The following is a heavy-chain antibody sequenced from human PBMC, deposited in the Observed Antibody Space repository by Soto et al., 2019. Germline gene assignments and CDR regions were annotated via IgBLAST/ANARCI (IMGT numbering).Heavy chain of an antibody. D-gene: IGHD3-3*01. CDR1: GFTFSSYA. Sequence: GGSLRLACAASGFTFSSYAMHWVRQAPGKGLEWVAVISYDGSNKYFGDSVRGRFTISRDNSKNTLYLQMDSLRVEDTAVYYCARGWSSQTSAFDIWGQGTMVTVSS. CDR3: ARGWSSQTSAFDI. V-gene: IGHV3-30-3*01. J-gene: IGHJ3*02. CDR2: ISYDGSNK.